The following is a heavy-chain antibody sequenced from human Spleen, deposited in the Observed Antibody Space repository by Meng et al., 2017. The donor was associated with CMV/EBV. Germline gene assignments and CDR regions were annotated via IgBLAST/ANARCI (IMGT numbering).Heavy chain of an antibody. D-gene: IGHD7-27*01. J-gene: IGHJ4*02. V-gene: IGHV1-2*02. Sequence: ASVKVSCKASGHPFTKYYFHWVRQAPGQGLEWMGWIHPDTGGTNYAQNFQGRVTVTRDTSIRTVYLELSSLRSDDTAMYYCARDDNWGPDYWGQGTLVTVSS. CDR1: GHPFTKYY. CDR2: IHPDTGGT. CDR3: ARDDNWGPDY.